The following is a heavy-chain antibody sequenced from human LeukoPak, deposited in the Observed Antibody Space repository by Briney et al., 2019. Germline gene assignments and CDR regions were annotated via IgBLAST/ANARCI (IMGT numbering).Heavy chain of an antibody. CDR3: ARDLSSGEPYNWFDP. CDR2: IYYSGST. Sequence: SETLSLTCTVSGGSISSYYWSWIRQPPGKGLGWIGYIYYSGSTNYNPSLKSRVTISVGTSKNQFSLKLSSVTAADTAVYYCARDLSSGEPYNWFDPWGQGTLVTVSS. CDR1: GGSISSYY. V-gene: IGHV4-59*01. J-gene: IGHJ5*02. D-gene: IGHD6-19*01.